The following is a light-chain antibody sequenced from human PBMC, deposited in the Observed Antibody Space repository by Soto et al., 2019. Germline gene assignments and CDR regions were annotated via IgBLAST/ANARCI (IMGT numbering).Light chain of an antibody. CDR1: QSVSGSY. CDR2: GAS. J-gene: IGKJ4*01. Sequence: EIVLTQSPGTLSLSPGERATLSCRASQSVSGSYLAWYQQKPGQAPRLLIYGASSRATGIPDRFSGSGSGTDFTLTISRLEPEDVVVYYGQQYGSSPLTFGRGTKVEIK. V-gene: IGKV3-20*01. CDR3: QQYGSSPLT.